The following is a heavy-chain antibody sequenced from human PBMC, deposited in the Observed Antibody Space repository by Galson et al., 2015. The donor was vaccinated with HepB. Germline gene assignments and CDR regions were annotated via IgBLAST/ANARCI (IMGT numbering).Heavy chain of an antibody. V-gene: IGHV1-3*01. Sequence: SVKVSCKASGYTFTSYAMHWVRQAPGQRLEWMGWINAGNGNTKYSQKFQGRVTITRDTSASTAYMELSSLRSEDTAVYYCARDRLVVRGVILVNWFDPWGQGTLVTVSS. CDR2: INAGNGNT. CDR3: ARDRLVVRGVILVNWFDP. J-gene: IGHJ5*02. CDR1: GYTFTSYA. D-gene: IGHD3-10*01.